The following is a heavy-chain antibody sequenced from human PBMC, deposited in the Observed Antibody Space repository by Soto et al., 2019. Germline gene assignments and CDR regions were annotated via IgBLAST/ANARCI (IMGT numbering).Heavy chain of an antibody. CDR2: ISDTGGSA. CDR1: GLTFSNYA. D-gene: IGHD6-19*01. Sequence: GGSLRLSCAASGLTFSNYAMNWVRQAPGKGLEWVSVISDTGGSAFYADSVKGRFTISRDNSKNTLYLQMNSLRAEDTAIYYCVKEGTGCHAPGFFDFWGRGTMVTV. CDR3: VKEGTGCHAPGFFDF. J-gene: IGHJ3*01. V-gene: IGHV3-23*01.